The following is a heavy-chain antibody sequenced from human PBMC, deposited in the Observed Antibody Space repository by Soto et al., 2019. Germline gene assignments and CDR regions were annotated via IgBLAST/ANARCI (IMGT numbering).Heavy chain of an antibody. CDR1: GFTFDDYT. CDR2: ISWDGGST. Sequence: GGSLRLSCAASGFTFDDYTMHWVRQAPGKGLEWVSLISWDGGSTYYADSVKGRFTISGDNSKNSLYLQMNSLRTEDTALYYCAKDIGLGYYDILTGYYKVGSLFDYWGQGTLVTVSS. CDR3: AKDIGLGYYDILTGYYKVGSLFDY. V-gene: IGHV3-43*01. J-gene: IGHJ4*02. D-gene: IGHD3-9*01.